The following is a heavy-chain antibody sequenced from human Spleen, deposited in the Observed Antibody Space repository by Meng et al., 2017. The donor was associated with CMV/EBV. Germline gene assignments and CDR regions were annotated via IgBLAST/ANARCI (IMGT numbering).Heavy chain of an antibody. CDR3: AREDRRGAFDI. CDR1: GFTFSSYA. CDR2: ISYDGSNK. J-gene: IGHJ3*02. D-gene: IGHD3-10*01. Sequence: GGSLRLSCAASGFTFSSYAMHWVRQAPGKGLEWVAVISYDGSNKYYADSVKGRFTISRDNSKNTLYLQMNSLRAEDTAVYYCAREDRRGAFDIWGQGTMVTVSS. V-gene: IGHV3-30*04.